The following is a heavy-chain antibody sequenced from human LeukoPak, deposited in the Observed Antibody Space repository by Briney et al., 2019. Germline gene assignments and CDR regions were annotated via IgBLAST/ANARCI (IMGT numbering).Heavy chain of an antibody. CDR3: AKDTGPVLGYDFWSGYYTGYFDY. CDR2: ISGSGGYT. Sequence: GGSLRLSCAASGFTFSNYAVSWVRQAPGKGLEWVSAISGSGGYTSYADSVKGRFTISRDNSKNTLYLQMNSLRAEDTAVYYCAKDTGPVLGYDFWSGYYTGYFDYWGQGTLVTVSS. V-gene: IGHV3-23*01. J-gene: IGHJ4*02. D-gene: IGHD3-3*01. CDR1: GFTFSNYA.